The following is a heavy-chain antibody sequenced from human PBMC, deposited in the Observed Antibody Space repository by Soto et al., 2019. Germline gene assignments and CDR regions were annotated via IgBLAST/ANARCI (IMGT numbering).Heavy chain of an antibody. CDR3: ARQGTTAMMRPDY. V-gene: IGHV4-34*01. Sequence: SETLSLTCTVSGGSISSYYWSWIRQPPGKGLEWIGEINHSGSTNYNPSLKSRVTISVDTSKNQFSLKLSSVTAADTAVYYCARQGTTAMMRPDYWGQGTLVTVSS. CDR2: INHSGST. J-gene: IGHJ4*02. D-gene: IGHD5-18*01. CDR1: GGSISSYY.